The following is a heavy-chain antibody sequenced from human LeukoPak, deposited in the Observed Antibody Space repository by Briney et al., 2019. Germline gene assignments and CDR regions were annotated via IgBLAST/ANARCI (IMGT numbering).Heavy chain of an antibody. CDR3: ARSGVKSATDY. V-gene: IGHV1-3*01. D-gene: IGHD2-15*01. CDR2: INAGNGNT. CDR1: GYTFTSYA. J-gene: IGHJ4*02. Sequence: ASVKVSCKASGYTFTSYAMHWVRQAPGQRLEWMGWINAGNGNTKYSQKFQGRVTITRDTSASTAYMGLSSLRSEDTAVYYCARSGVKSATDYWGQGTLVTVSS.